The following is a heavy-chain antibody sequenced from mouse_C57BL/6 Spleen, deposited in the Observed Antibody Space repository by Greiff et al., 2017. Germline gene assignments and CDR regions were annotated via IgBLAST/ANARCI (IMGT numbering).Heavy chain of an antibody. CDR1: GYTFTSYW. Sequence: QVQLQQPGAELVKPGASVKLSCKASGYTFTSYWMHWVKQRPGQGLEWIGMIHPNSGSTNYNEKFKSKATLTVDKSSSTAYMQLSSLTSEDSAVXYCAREGLGSNYGFAYWGQGTLVTVSA. J-gene: IGHJ3*01. CDR3: AREGLGSNYGFAY. V-gene: IGHV1-64*01. D-gene: IGHD2-5*01. CDR2: IHPNSGST.